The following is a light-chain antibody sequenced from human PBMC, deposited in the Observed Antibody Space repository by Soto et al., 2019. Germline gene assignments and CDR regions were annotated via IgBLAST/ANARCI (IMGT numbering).Light chain of an antibody. CDR1: SSDVGGYDY. CDR3: TSDTTSSTYV. Sequence: QSVLTQPASVSGSPGQSITISCTGTSSDVGGYDYVSWYQQYPGKAPKFMIYEVTNRPSGVSHRFSGSKSGNTASLTISGLQAEDEADYYCTSDTTSSTYVFGTGTKVTVL. J-gene: IGLJ1*01. CDR2: EVT. V-gene: IGLV2-14*01.